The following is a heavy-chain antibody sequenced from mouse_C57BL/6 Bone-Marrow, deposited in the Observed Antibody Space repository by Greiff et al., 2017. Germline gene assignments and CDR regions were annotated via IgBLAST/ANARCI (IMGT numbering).Heavy chain of an antibody. CDR3: ARSNIYYDYDDY. Sequence: QVQLQQPGAELVKPGASVKMSCTASGYTFTSYWITWVKQRPGQGLEWIGDIYPGSGSTNYNEKFKSKGTLTVDTSSSTTYMQLSSLTSEDSAVYYCARSNIYYDYDDYWGQGTTRTVSS. CDR1: GYTFTSYW. D-gene: IGHD2-4*01. J-gene: IGHJ2*01. V-gene: IGHV1-55*01. CDR2: IYPGSGST.